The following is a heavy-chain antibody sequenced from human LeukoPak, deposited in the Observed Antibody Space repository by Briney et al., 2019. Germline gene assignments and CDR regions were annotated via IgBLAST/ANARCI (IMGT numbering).Heavy chain of an antibody. J-gene: IGHJ5*02. Sequence: EASVKVSCKASGYTFTSYGISWVRQAPGQGLEWMGWISAYNGNTNYAQKLQGRVTMTTDTSTSTAYMELRSLRSDDTAVYYCARDIVVVPAAIGNWFDPWGQGTLVTVSS. CDR3: ARDIVVVPAAIGNWFDP. V-gene: IGHV1-18*01. CDR1: GYTFTSYG. D-gene: IGHD2-2*01. CDR2: ISAYNGNT.